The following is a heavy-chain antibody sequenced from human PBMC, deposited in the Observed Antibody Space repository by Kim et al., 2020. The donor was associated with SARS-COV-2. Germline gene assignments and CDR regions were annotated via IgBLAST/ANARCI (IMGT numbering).Heavy chain of an antibody. V-gene: IGHV4-34*01. Sequence: SETLSLTCAVYGGSFSGYYWSWIRQPPGKGLEWIGEINHSGSTNYNPSLKSRVTISVDTSKNQFSLKLSSVTAADTAVYYCARGVTIFGVATSRATRWF. J-gene: IGHJ5*01. CDR1: GGSFSGYY. CDR2: INHSGST. CDR3: ARGVTIFGVATSRATRWF. D-gene: IGHD3-3*01.